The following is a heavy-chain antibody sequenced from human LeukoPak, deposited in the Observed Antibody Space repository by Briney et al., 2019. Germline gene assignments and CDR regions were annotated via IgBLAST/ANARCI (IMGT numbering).Heavy chain of an antibody. Sequence: GGSLRLSCATSGFRFSHYWMHWLRQVPGQGLVWVSRIKGDGSTTRNADSVKGRFTISRDNAKNTLYLQMNSLRVEDTAVYYCAREGLECLGSSCQRAAFDYWGQGTPVTVSS. J-gene: IGHJ4*02. D-gene: IGHD2-2*01. CDR1: GFRFSHYW. CDR2: IKGDGSTT. V-gene: IGHV3-74*01. CDR3: AREGLECLGSSCQRAAFDY.